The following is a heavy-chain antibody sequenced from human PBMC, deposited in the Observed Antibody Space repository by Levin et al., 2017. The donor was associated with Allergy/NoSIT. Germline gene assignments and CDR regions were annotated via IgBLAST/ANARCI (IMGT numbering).Heavy chain of an antibody. CDR2: MSDDGTTK. D-gene: IGHD6-25*01. CDR1: GFSFSTYV. J-gene: IGHJ4*02. V-gene: IGHV3-30*09. Sequence: AGGSLRLSCAASGFSFSTYVFHWVRQAPGKGLEWVAVMSDDGTTKFYADSVNGRFAISRDNSKNTVYLHMRSLRTDDSAVYYCTRLEYWGRGTLVAVSS. CDR3: TRLEY.